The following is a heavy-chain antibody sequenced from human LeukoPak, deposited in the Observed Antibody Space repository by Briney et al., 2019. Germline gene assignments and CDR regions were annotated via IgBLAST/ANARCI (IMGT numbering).Heavy chain of an antibody. J-gene: IGHJ4*02. CDR3: ARGHCSGGSCYPGDY. D-gene: IGHD2-15*01. CDR1: GGTFSSYA. V-gene: IGHV1-69*04. CDR2: IIPILGIA. Sequence: AAVTVSCKASGGTFSSYAIRWVRQAPGQGLAWVGRIIPILGIANYAQKFQGRVTITADKSTSTAYMELSSLRSEDTAVYYCARGHCSGGSCYPGDYWGQGTLVTVSS.